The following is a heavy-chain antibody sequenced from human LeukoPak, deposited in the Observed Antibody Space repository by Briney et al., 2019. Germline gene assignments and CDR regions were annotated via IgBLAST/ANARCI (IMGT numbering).Heavy chain of an antibody. D-gene: IGHD1-26*01. CDR3: VRAIVESDDAFDV. V-gene: IGHV3-7*01. CDR2: IKPGGSDQ. J-gene: IGHJ3*01. Sequence: GGSLRLSCEASGFTFSNYWLTWVRQAPGKGLEWVANIKPGGSDQSYVGSVKGRFTISRDDPKNLLYLQMNSLRAEDTAVYYRVRAIVESDDAFDVWGQGTKVTVSS. CDR1: GFTFSNYW.